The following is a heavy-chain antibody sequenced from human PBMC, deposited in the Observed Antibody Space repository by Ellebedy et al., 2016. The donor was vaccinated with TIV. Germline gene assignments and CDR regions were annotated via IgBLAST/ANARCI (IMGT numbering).Heavy chain of an antibody. Sequence: AASVKVSCKASGYTFTNNYIHWVRQAPGQGLEWMGWLNPYSGGTSHAQKFQGWVTLTRDTTITTAYMELSSLTSDDTATAVFYCARGGSSNWYEAFDFWGQGTLVTASS. D-gene: IGHD6-13*01. V-gene: IGHV1-2*04. CDR3: ARGGSSNWYEAFDF. CDR2: LNPYSGGT. CDR1: GYTFTNNY. J-gene: IGHJ4*02.